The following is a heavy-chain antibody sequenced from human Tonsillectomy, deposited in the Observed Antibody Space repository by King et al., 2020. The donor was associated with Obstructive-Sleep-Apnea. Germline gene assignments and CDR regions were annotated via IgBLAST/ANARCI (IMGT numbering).Heavy chain of an antibody. CDR2: VNPNSGGT. J-gene: IGHJ6*02. V-gene: IGHV1-2*04. D-gene: IGHD1-1*01. CDR3: ARAPVHSVNWFPSYSTYYYAMDV. Sequence: VQLVESGAEVKKPGASVKVSCKASGYTFTAYYIHWVRQAPGQGLEWMGWVNPNSGGTNYAQKFQGWVTMTRDTSISTAYMELSRLRSDDTAVYYCARAPVHSVNWFPSYSTYYYAMDVWGQGATVTVSS. CDR1: GYTFTAYY.